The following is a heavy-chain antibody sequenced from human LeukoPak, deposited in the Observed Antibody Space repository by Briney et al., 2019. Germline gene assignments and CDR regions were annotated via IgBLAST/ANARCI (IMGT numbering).Heavy chain of an antibody. CDR2: INTNTGNP. Sequence: ASVKVSCKASGYTFTNYDINWVRQATGQGLEWMGWINTNTGNPTYAQGFTGRFVFSLDTSVSTAYLQISSLKAEDTAVYYCARVYYDSSAIEWGQGTLVTASS. V-gene: IGHV7-4-1*02. J-gene: IGHJ4*02. CDR1: GYTFTNYD. D-gene: IGHD3-22*01. CDR3: ARVYYDSSAIE.